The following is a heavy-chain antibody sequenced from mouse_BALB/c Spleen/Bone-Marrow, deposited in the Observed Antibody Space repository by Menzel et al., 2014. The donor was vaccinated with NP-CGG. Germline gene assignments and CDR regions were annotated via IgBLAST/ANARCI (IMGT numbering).Heavy chain of an antibody. J-gene: IGHJ3*01. CDR2: INPYDGGT. V-gene: IGHV1-26*01. CDR3: AREGGYDGYYPLAY. CDR1: GYSFTGYT. Sequence: EVQLQQSGPELVKPGASMKISCKASGYSFTGYTMNWVKQSHGKNLEWIGLINPYDGGTSYNQKFKGKATLTVDKSSSTAYMEFLSLTYEDSAVYYCAREGGYDGYYPLAYWGQGTLVTVSA. D-gene: IGHD2-3*01.